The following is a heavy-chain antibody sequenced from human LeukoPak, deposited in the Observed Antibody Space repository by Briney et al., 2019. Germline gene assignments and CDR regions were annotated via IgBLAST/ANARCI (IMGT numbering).Heavy chain of an antibody. D-gene: IGHD3-22*01. CDR3: AKGWDYYGSSGHDY. V-gene: IGHV3-30*18. J-gene: IGHJ4*02. CDR1: GVSFSGYY. CDR2: ISYDANIGSNK. Sequence: LSLTCAVYGVSFSGYYWSWIRQPPGKGLEWMALISYDANIGSNKYYADSVKGRFTISRDNSKNTLYLQMNSLRAEDTAVYYCAKGWDYYGSSGHDYWGQGTLVTVSS.